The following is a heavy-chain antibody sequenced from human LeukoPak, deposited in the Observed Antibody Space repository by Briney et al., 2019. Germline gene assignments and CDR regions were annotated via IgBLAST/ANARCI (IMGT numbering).Heavy chain of an antibody. CDR3: AKDLTTEY. V-gene: IGHV3-43*01. D-gene: IGHD1-14*01. Sequence: GSLRLSCAASGFTFDDYTMHWVRQAPGKGLEWVSLISWDGGSTYYADSVKGRFTISRDNSKNTLYLQMNSLRAEDTAVYYCAKDLTTEYWGQGTLVTVSS. CDR1: GFTFDDYT. CDR2: ISWDGGST. J-gene: IGHJ4*02.